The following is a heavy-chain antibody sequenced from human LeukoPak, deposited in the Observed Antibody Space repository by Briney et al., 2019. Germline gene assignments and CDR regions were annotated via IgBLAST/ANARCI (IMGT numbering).Heavy chain of an antibody. J-gene: IGHJ3*02. CDR2: ISSSSSYI. CDR1: GFTFSSYS. D-gene: IGHD3-3*01. V-gene: IGHV3-21*01. CDR3: ARVPGYLEWLYDAFDI. Sequence: GGSLRLSCAASGFTFSSYSMNWVRQAPGKGLEWVSSISSSSSYIYYADSVKGRFTISRDNAKNSLYLQMNSLRAEDTAVYYCARVPGYLEWLYDAFDIWGQGTMVTVSS.